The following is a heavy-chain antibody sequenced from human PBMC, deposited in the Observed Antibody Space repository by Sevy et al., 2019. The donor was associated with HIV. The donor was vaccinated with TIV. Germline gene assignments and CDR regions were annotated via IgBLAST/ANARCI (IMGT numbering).Heavy chain of an antibody. CDR3: VKDHAVTIEWVVFDS. D-gene: IGHD4-17*01. CDR1: GFTFSHYA. J-gene: IGHJ4*02. V-gene: IGHV3-30*18. CDR2: ISFDGASR. Sequence: GGSLRLSCAASGFTFSHYAMHWIRQAPGKGLEWVAAISFDGASRNYADSVRGRFTISRDDSKNTVYVHMRGLRGEDTAVYFCVKDHAVTIEWVVFDSWGQGTLVTVSS.